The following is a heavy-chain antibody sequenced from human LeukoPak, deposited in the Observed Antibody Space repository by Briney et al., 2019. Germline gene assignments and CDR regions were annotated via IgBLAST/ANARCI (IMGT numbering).Heavy chain of an antibody. CDR3: AKDRPQTGYCSGGSCYVPYAFDI. J-gene: IGHJ3*02. V-gene: IGHV3-23*01. Sequence: GGSLRLSCAASGFTFSSYAMSWVRQAPGKGLEWVSAISGSGGSTYYADSVKGRFTISRDNSKNTLHLQMNSLRAEDTAVYYCAKDRPQTGYCSGGSCYVPYAFDIWGQGTMVTVSS. CDR1: GFTFSSYA. CDR2: ISGSGGST. D-gene: IGHD2-15*01.